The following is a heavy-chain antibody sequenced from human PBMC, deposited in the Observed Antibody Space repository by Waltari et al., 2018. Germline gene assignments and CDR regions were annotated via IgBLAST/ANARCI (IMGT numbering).Heavy chain of an antibody. CDR2: INHSGST. Sequence: QVQLQQWGAGLLKPSETLSLTCAVYGGSFSGYYWSWIRQPPGKGLEWIGEINHSGSTNYNPALKSRVTISVDTSKNQFSRKLSSVTAADTAVYYCARGLVGASVRGMDVWGQGTTVTVSS. V-gene: IGHV4-34*01. D-gene: IGHD1-26*01. CDR1: GGSFSGYY. CDR3: ARGLVGASVRGMDV. J-gene: IGHJ6*02.